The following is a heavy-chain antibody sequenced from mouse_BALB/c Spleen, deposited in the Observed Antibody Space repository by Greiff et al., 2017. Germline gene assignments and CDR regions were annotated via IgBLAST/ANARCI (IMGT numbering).Heavy chain of an antibody. V-gene: IGHV5-6-2*01. Sequence: EVQVVESGGGLVKLGGSLKLSCAASGFTFSSYYMSWVRQTPEKRLELVAAINSNGGSTYYPDTVKGRFTISRDNAKNTLYLQMSSLKSEDTALYYCARQGGYGNYYFDYWGQGTTLTVSS. CDR2: INSNGGST. D-gene: IGHD2-10*02. J-gene: IGHJ2*01. CDR3: ARQGGYGNYYFDY. CDR1: GFTFSSYY.